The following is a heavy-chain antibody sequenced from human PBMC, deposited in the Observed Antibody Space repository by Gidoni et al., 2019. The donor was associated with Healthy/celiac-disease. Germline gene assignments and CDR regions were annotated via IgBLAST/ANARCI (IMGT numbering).Heavy chain of an antibody. J-gene: IGHJ4*02. CDR1: GGSISSSSSY. D-gene: IGHD3-10*01. CDR3: ARLHYGSGSYYKDPIIGVDSPGDYFDY. CDR2: IYYSGST. V-gene: IGHV4-39*01. Sequence: QLQLQESGPGLVKPSETLSLTCTVSGGSISSSSSYWGWIRQPPGKGLEWIGSIYYSGSTYYNPSLKSRVTISVDTSKNQFSLKLSSVTAADTAVYYCARLHYGSGSYYKDPIIGVDSPGDYFDYWGQGTLVTVSS.